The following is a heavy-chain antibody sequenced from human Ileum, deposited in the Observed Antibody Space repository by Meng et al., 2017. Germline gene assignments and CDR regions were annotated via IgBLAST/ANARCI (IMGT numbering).Heavy chain of an antibody. D-gene: IGHD1-26*01. Sequence: QLQLMQWGAGMLKPSETLSLTCNVYGYSFTDYYWNWIRQPPGKGLEWIGEIHYSGSTNYHPSLESRVTISEDTSQKQFSLRLSSVTAADTAVYYCARRIRGGSYLGWGQGTLVTVSS. J-gene: IGHJ4*02. CDR3: ARRIRGGSYLG. CDR2: IHYSGST. V-gene: IGHV4-34*01. CDR1: GYSFTDYY.